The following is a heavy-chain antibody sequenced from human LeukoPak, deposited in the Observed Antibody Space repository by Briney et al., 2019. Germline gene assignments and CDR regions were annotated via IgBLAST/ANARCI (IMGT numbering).Heavy chain of an antibody. J-gene: IGHJ5*02. D-gene: IGHD3-10*01. Sequence: ASVKVSCKASGYTFTDYYMYWVRQAPGQGLEWMGWINPNSGGTNYAQKFQGRVTMTGDTSISTAYMEVSRLRSDDTAVYYCAREDRGVINWFDPWGQGTLVTVSS. CDR2: INPNSGGT. V-gene: IGHV1-2*02. CDR3: AREDRGVINWFDP. CDR1: GYTFTDYY.